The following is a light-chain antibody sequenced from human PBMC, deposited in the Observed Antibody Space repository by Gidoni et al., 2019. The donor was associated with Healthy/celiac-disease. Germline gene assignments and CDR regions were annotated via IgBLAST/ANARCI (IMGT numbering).Light chain of an antibody. CDR3: QQYNNWPPYT. CDR1: QSVSSN. V-gene: IGKV3-15*01. CDR2: GAS. Sequence: EIVMTQSPATLSVSQGERATLSCRSSQSVSSNLAWYQQKPGQAPRLLIYGASNRATGIPARFSGSGSGTEFTLTISSLQSEDFAVYYCQQYNNWPPYTFGQGTKLEIK. J-gene: IGKJ2*01.